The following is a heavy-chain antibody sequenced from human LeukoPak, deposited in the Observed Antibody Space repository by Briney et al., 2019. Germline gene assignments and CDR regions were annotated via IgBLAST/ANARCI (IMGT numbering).Heavy chain of an antibody. CDR2: ISGSGGST. V-gene: IGHV3-23*01. D-gene: IGHD5-24*01. Sequence: GGSLRLSCAASGFTFSSYAMSWVRQAPGKGLEWVSAISGSGGSTYYADSVKGRFTISRDNSKNTLYLQMNSLRAGDTAVYYCAKDREVEMATMGTRNGGYWGQGTLVTVSS. J-gene: IGHJ4*02. CDR3: AKDREVEMATMGTRNGGY. CDR1: GFTFSSYA.